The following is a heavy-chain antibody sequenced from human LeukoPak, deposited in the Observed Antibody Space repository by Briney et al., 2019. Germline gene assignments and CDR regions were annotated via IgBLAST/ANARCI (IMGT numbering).Heavy chain of an antibody. CDR3: ARDSPAGGNGYYYYGMDV. Sequence: GRSLRLSCAASGFTFSSYAMHWVRQAPGKGLERVAVISYDGSNKYYADSVKGRFTISRDNSKNTLYLQMNSLRAEDTAVYYCARDSPAGGNGYYYYGMDVWGQGTTVTVSS. D-gene: IGHD4-23*01. CDR1: GFTFSSYA. J-gene: IGHJ6*02. V-gene: IGHV3-30-3*01. CDR2: ISYDGSNK.